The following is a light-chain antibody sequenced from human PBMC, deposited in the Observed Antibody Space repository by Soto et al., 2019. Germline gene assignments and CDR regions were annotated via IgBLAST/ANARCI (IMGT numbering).Light chain of an antibody. CDR2: GTS. V-gene: IGKV3-15*01. CDR3: QQYHDWPIT. CDR1: QSVSTH. J-gene: IGKJ5*01. Sequence: EIVMTQSPATLSVSPGEGAPLSCRASQSVSTHLAWYQQIPSQAPRLLIYGTSTRAAGIPARFSGRGSGTEFTFTISSLQSEDFAVYHCQQYHDWPITFGQGTRLEIK.